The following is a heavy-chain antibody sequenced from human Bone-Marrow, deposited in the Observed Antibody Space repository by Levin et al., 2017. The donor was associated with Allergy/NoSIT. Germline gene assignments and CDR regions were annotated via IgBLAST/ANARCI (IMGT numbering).Heavy chain of an antibody. Sequence: LSLTCAASGFPLSSYWMSWVRQAPGKGLEWVANIKQDGSEKYYVDSVKGRFTISRDNAKNSLYLQMNSLRAEDTAVYYCARAIAVAASYWGQGTLVTVSS. CDR3: ARAIAVAASY. J-gene: IGHJ4*02. CDR1: GFPLSSYW. CDR2: IKQDGSEK. V-gene: IGHV3-7*04. D-gene: IGHD6-19*01.